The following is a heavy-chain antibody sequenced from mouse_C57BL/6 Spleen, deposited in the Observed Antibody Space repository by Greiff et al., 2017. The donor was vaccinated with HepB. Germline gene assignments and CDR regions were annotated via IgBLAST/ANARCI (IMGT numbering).Heavy chain of an antibody. D-gene: IGHD2-5*01. Sequence: VQLQQSGPELVKPGASVKISCKASGYAFSSSWMNWVKQRPGKGLEWIGRIYPGDGDTNYNGKFKGKATLTADKSSSTAYMQLSSLTSEDSAVYFCARSGYSNYGGFAYWGQGTLVTVSA. CDR3: ARSGYSNYGGFAY. CDR1: GYAFSSSW. V-gene: IGHV1-82*01. J-gene: IGHJ3*01. CDR2: IYPGDGDT.